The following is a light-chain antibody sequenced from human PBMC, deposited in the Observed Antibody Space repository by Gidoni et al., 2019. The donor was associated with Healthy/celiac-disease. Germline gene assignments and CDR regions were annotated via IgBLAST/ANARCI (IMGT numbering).Light chain of an antibody. CDR3: MQALQTPHGT. CDR2: LGS. J-gene: IGKJ1*01. CDR1: QSLLHSNGYNY. Sequence: IVMTQSPLSLPVTPGEPASISCRSSQSLLHSNGYNYLDWYLQKPGQSPQLLIYLGSNRASGVPDRFSGSGSGTDFTLKISRVEAEDVGVYYCMQALQTPHGTFGQXTKVEIK. V-gene: IGKV2-28*01.